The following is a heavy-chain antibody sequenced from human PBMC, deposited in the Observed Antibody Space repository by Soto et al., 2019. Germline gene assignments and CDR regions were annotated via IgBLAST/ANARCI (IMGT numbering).Heavy chain of an antibody. Sequence: PSETLSLTCSVSGGSISSKIYSWGWIRQPPGKGLEWIGTFYYSENTYYNPSLKSRVTISVDTSKNQFSLKLSSVTAADTAVYYCAKLAGYCSGNSCHGDYAMDVWGQGTTVTVSS. CDR3: AKLAGYCSGNSCHGDYAMDV. CDR1: GGSISSKIYS. D-gene: IGHD2-2*01. V-gene: IGHV4-39*01. CDR2: FYYSENT. J-gene: IGHJ6*02.